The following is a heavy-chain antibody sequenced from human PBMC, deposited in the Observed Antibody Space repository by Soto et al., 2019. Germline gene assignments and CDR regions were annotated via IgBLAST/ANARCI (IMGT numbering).Heavy chain of an antibody. CDR2: IIPLFGTT. V-gene: IGHV1-69*06. Sequence: QVQVVQSGAEVKRPGSSVNVSCKASGGYFNNRQTLNSYPISWVRQAPGQGLEWMGGIIPLFGTTNYAQRFQGRVMITADKSTSTTHLELNTVPSDDTAVYYCAKSWGEDIYYYYYAMDVWSQWTTFTVSS. D-gene: IGHD3-16*01. CDR3: AKSWGEDIYYYYYAMDV. J-gene: IGHJ6*02. CDR1: GGYFNNRQTLNSYP.